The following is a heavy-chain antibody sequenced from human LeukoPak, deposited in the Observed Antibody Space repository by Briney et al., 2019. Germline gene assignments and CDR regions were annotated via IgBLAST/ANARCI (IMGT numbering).Heavy chain of an antibody. V-gene: IGHV3-53*01. J-gene: IGHJ4*02. Sequence: PSGGSLRLSCTVSGFTVSSNSMSWVRQAPGKGLEWVSFIYSDNTHYSDSVKGRFTISRDNSKNTPYLQMNNLRAEDTAVYYCARRAGAYSHPYDYWGQGTLVTVSS. CDR3: ARRAGAYSHPYDY. CDR2: IYSDNT. D-gene: IGHD4/OR15-4a*01. CDR1: GFTVSSNS.